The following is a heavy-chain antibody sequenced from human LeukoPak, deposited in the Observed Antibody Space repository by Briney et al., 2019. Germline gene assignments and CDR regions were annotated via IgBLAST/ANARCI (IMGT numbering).Heavy chain of an antibody. CDR1: GFTFSSYA. V-gene: IGHV3-30*04. CDR2: ISYDGSNK. Sequence: GGSLRLSCAASGFTFSSYAMHWVRQAPGKGLEWVAVISYDGSNKYYADSVKGRFTISRDNSKNTLYLQMNSLRAEDTAVYYCARGGSYSYYYYYGMDVWGQGTTVTVSS. CDR3: ARGGSYSYYYYYGMDV. D-gene: IGHD1-26*01. J-gene: IGHJ6*02.